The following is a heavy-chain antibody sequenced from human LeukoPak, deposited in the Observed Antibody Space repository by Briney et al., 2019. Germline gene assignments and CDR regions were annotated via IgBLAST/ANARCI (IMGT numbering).Heavy chain of an antibody. V-gene: IGHV1-2*02. J-gene: IGHJ4*02. CDR1: GYTFTGYY. CDR2: INPNSGGT. Sequence: ASVKVSCKASGYTFTGYYMHWVRQAPGQGLEWMGWINPNSGGTNYAQKFQGRVTMTRDTSISTAYMELSRLRSDDTAVYYCARSYCSSTSCYNGYWGQGTLVTVSS. CDR3: ARSYCSSTSCYNGY. D-gene: IGHD2-2*02.